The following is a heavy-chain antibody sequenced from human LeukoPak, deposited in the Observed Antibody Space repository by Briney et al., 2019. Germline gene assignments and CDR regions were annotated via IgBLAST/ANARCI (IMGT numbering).Heavy chain of an antibody. CDR1: GYTFTSYG. CDR3: ARLYCGGDCYGDGAFDI. J-gene: IGHJ3*02. CDR2: ISAYNGNT. Sequence: ASVKVSCKASGYTFTSYGISWVRQAPGQGLEWMGWISAYNGNTNYAQKLQGRVTMTTDTPTSTAYMELRSLRSDDTAVYYCARLYCGGDCYGDGAFDIWGQGTMVTVSS. D-gene: IGHD2-21*02. V-gene: IGHV1-18*01.